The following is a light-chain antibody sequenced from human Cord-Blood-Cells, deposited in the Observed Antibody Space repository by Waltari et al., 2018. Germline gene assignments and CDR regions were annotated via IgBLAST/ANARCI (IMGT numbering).Light chain of an antibody. Sequence: EIVLTQSPATLSLSPGERATLSCRASQSVSSYLAWYQQKPGQAPRLLIYDASNRATGIPARVSGSGSGTDFTLTISSLEPEDFAVYYCQQRSNGPPITFGQGTRLEIK. J-gene: IGKJ5*01. CDR2: DAS. CDR3: QQRSNGPPIT. CDR1: QSVSSY. V-gene: IGKV3-11*01.